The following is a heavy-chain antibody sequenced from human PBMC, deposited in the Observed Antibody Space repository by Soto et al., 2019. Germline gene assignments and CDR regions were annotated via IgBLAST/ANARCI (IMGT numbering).Heavy chain of an antibody. CDR1: GFTFSSYD. Sequence: GGSLRLSCAASGFTFSSYDMHWVRQATGKGLEWVSAIGTAGDTYYPGSVKGRFTISRENAKNSLYLQMNSLRAGDTAVYYCARSKGELEQNYYYYMDVWGKGTTVTVSS. V-gene: IGHV3-13*01. CDR2: IGTAGDT. J-gene: IGHJ6*03. D-gene: IGHD1-1*01. CDR3: ARSKGELEQNYYYYMDV.